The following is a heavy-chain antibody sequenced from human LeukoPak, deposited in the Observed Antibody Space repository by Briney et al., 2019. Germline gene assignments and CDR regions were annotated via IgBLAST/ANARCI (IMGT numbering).Heavy chain of an antibody. CDR3: AGSSGFWSGYPDYYYYMDV. CDR1: GGTFSSYA. J-gene: IGHJ6*03. CDR2: IIPIFGTA. Sequence: GASVKVSCKASGGTFSSYAISWVRQAPGQGLEWMGGIIPIFGTANYAQKFQGRVTITADESTSTAYMELSSLRSEDTAVYYCAGSSGFWSGYPDYYYYMDVWGKGTTVTVSS. V-gene: IGHV1-69*13. D-gene: IGHD3-3*01.